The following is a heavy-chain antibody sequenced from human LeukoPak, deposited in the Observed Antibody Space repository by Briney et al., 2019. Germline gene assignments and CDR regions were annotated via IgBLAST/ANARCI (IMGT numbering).Heavy chain of an antibody. CDR2: IWYDGSNK. V-gene: IGHV3-33*08. J-gene: IGHJ4*02. CDR1: GFMFRSYG. D-gene: IGHD5-18*01. Sequence: GGSLRLSCAASGFMFRSYGMHWVRQAPGKGLEWVAVIWYDGSNKYYTDSVKGRFTISRDNSNNTLYLQMNSPRVEDTAVYYCARGHVRGYSYGFGYWGQGSLVTVSS. CDR3: ARGHVRGYSYGFGY.